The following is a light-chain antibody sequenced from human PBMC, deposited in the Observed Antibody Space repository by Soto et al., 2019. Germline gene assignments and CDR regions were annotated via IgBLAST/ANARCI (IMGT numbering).Light chain of an antibody. CDR3: QQYGSTPLT. CDR1: QSVSSSD. J-gene: IGKJ4*01. CDR2: GAS. V-gene: IGKV3-20*01. Sequence: EVVLTQSPGTLSLSPGERATLSCRASQSVSSSDLAWYQQKPGQAPRLLISGASNRATGTPDRFSGSGSGTDFTLTITSLEPEDFAVFYCQQYGSTPLTFGGGTKVEIK.